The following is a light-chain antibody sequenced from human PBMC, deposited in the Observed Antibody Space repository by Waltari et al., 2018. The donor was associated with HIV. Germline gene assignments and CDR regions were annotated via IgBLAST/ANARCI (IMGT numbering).Light chain of an antibody. CDR2: AAS. V-gene: IGKV1-39*01. CDR3: QQGHTTPLT. Sequence: DIHITQSPSSLSASVGDRVTITCRASQGISRYLNWYRHKLGKVPQLLIYAASNLQSGVPSRFSGSGSGTDFTLTITNLQPEDFATYYCQQGHTTPLTFGQGTRLEIK. J-gene: IGKJ5*01. CDR1: QGISRY.